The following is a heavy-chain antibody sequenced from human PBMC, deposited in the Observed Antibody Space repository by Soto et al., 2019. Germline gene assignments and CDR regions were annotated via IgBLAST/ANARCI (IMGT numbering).Heavy chain of an antibody. CDR1: GFSLTTSGVG. J-gene: IGHJ4*02. D-gene: IGHD3-3*01. CDR2: IYWDDDK. V-gene: IGHV2-5*02. Sequence: QITLNESGPTQVKPRQTLTLTCTFSGFSLTTSGVGVGWIRQSPGKAPEWFALIYWDDDKRYSPSLKSRLTITKDTSKNQVVLTMADLDPVDTATYYCAHRVLRTVFGLVTTTAIYFDFWGQGTPVAVSS. CDR3: AHRVLRTVFGLVTTTAIYFDF.